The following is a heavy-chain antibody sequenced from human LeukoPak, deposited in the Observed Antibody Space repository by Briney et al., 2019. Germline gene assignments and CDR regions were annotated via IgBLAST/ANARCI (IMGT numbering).Heavy chain of an antibody. CDR2: IKQDGSEK. V-gene: IGHV3-7*01. CDR3: ARLGSYYNFDY. CDR1: GFTFSIYW. Sequence: QPGGSLRLSCAASGFTFSIYWMSWVRQAPGKGLEWVANIKQDGSEKYYVGSVKGRFTISRDNAKNSLYLQMNSLRAEDTAVYYCARLGSYYNFDYWGQGTLVTVSS. J-gene: IGHJ4*02. D-gene: IGHD3-10*01.